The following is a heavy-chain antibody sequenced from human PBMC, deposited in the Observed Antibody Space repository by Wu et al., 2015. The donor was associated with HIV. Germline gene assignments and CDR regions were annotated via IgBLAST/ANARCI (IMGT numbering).Heavy chain of an antibody. J-gene: IGHJ4*02. CDR3: ARGNGYHYYFDY. V-gene: IGHV1-2*02. CDR1: GYTFTDYY. D-gene: IGHD3-22*01. CDR2: VNPNSDGT. Sequence: QVHLVQSGAEVKEPGASLKVSCKASGYTFTDYYIHWVRQAPGQGLEWMGWVNPNSDGTNYAQNFQGRVTMTRDTSISTAYMELSRLTSDDTAVYYCARGNGYHYYFDYWGQGTLVTVSS.